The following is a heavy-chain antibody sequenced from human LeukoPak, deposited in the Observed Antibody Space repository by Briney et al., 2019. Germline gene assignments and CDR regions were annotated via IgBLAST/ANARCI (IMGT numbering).Heavy chain of an antibody. CDR3: TRQVGYCSSTSCYPDAFDI. J-gene: IGHJ3*02. CDR1: GFTFSGSA. D-gene: IGHD2-2*01. Sequence: GGSLRLSCAASGFTFSGSAMHWVRQASGKGLEWVGRIRSKANSYATAYAASVKGRFTISRDDSKNTAYLQMNSLKTEDTAVYYCTRQVGYCSSTSCYPDAFDIWGQGTIVTVSS. CDR2: IRSKANSYAT. V-gene: IGHV3-73*01.